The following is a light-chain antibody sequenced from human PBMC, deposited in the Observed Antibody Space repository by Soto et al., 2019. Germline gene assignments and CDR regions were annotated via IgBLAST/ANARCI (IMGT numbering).Light chain of an antibody. V-gene: IGKV1-12*01. J-gene: IGKJ1*01. CDR3: LQVSSFPRT. CDR1: QDIGGR. CDR2: AAS. Sequence: DIQMTXSPXALSAALGDRITTSCRASQDIGGRLAWFQQKPGKAPQYLIQAASILQSGVPSRFSGSGSGTEFILTINNLQPEDFASYFCLQVSSFPRTFGLRTMADI.